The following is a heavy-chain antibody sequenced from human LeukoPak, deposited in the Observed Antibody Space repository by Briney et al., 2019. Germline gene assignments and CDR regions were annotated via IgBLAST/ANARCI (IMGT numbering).Heavy chain of an antibody. CDR3: ARVPNRAWFDP. D-gene: IGHD1-14*01. CDR2: ISSSSSYI. CDR1: GFTFSSYS. V-gene: IGHV3-21*01. J-gene: IGHJ5*02. Sequence: GGSLRLSCAASGFTFSSYSMNWVRQAPGKGLEWVSSISSSSSYIYYADSVKGRSTISRDNAKNSLYLQMNSLRAEDTAVYYCARVPNRAWFDPWGQGTLVTVSS.